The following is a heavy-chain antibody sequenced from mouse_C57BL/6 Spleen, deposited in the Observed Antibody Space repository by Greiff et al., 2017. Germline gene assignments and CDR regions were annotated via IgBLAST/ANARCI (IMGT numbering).Heavy chain of an antibody. D-gene: IGHD2-3*01. Sequence: EVQLKESGPGLVKPSQSLSLTCSVTGYSITSGYYWNWIRQFPGNKLEWMGYISYDGSNNYNPYLKNRISITRDTSENQFFLKLNSVTTEDTATYYCARGGDGYYAYAMDYWGQGTSVTVSS. V-gene: IGHV3-6*01. CDR1: GYSITSGYY. CDR2: ISYDGSN. J-gene: IGHJ4*01. CDR3: ARGGDGYYAYAMDY.